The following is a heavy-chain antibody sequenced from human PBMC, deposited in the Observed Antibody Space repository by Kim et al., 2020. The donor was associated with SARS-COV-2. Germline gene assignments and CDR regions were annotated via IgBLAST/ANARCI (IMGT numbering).Heavy chain of an antibody. J-gene: IGHJ3*01. CDR3: ARVWAGLRFLEWSPFGAF. D-gene: IGHD3-3*01. V-gene: IGHV4-34*01. CDR1: GGSFSGYY. CDR2: INHSGST. Sequence: SETLSLTCAVYGGSFSGYYWSWIRQPPGKGLEWIGEINHSGSTNYNPSLKSRVTISVDTSKNQFSLKLSSVTAADTAVYYCARVWAGLRFLEWSPFGAF.